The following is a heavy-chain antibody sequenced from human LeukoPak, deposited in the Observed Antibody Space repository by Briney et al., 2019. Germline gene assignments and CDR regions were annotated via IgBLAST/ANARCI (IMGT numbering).Heavy chain of an antibody. J-gene: IGHJ4*02. Sequence: GGSLRLSCAASGFTFSSNWMSWVRQAPGKGLEWVANINQDESVKYYVDSVKGRFTISRDNAKNSLYLQMNSLRVEDTAVYYCARGPNGWAPDYWGQGTLVTVSS. CDR3: ARGPNGWAPDY. V-gene: IGHV3-7*03. D-gene: IGHD6-19*01. CDR2: INQDESVK. CDR1: GFTFSSNW.